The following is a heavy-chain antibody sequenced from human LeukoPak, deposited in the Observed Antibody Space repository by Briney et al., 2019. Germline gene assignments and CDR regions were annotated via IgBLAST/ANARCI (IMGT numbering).Heavy chain of an antibody. CDR1: GFIVSGDF. D-gene: IGHD2/OR15-2a*01. CDR2: ISGTGGST. V-gene: IGHV3-23*01. CDR3: AKVVAGNIDYYFDY. J-gene: IGHJ4*02. Sequence: GGSLRLSCAASGFIVSGDFMSWVRQAPGKGLEWVAGISGTGGSTHYADSVKGRFTISRDNSKNTVYLQMRNLRVEHTAVSYCAKVVAGNIDYYFDYWGQGILVAVSS.